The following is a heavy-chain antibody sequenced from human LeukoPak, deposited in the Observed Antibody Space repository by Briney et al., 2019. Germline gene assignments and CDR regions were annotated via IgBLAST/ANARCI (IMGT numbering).Heavy chain of an antibody. V-gene: IGHV3-23*01. CDR1: GFTFSSYS. Sequence: GGSLRLSCAASGFTFSSYSMSWVRQAPGKGLEWVSSVSSSGGNTYYPDSVKGRFTISRDNSKNTLYLQMNSLRAEDTAVYYCAKDWQLLPVNWFDPWGQGTLVTVSS. D-gene: IGHD1-26*01. CDR2: VSSSGGNT. J-gene: IGHJ5*02. CDR3: AKDWQLLPVNWFDP.